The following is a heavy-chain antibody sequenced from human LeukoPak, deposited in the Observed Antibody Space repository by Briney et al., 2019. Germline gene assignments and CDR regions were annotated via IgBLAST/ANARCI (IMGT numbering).Heavy chain of an antibody. Sequence: ASVTVSCNASAYTFTGYYMHLVRQAPGQGLELMGWFYLNSGGTNYAQKFQGRVTMTRDTSISTAYMELSRQSSDETAVYYCERQYLYDFWSGYYGYWDKGTLVTVSS. D-gene: IGHD3-3*01. V-gene: IGHV1-2*02. CDR1: AYTFTGYY. J-gene: IGHJ4*02. CDR3: ERQYLYDFWSGYYGY. CDR2: FYLNSGGT.